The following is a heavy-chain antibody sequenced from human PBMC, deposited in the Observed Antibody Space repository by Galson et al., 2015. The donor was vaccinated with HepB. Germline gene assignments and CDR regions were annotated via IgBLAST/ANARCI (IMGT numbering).Heavy chain of an antibody. J-gene: IGHJ4*02. Sequence: SLRLSCAGSGFTVSSNYMNWVRQAPGKGLEWVSVIYGGGSTHYADSVRDRFTISRDNSKNTLYLEMNSLRAEDTALYYCARDSGDWNQDYWGQGTLVTVSS. D-gene: IGHD1-1*01. CDR2: IYGGGST. CDR3: ARDSGDWNQDY. V-gene: IGHV3-66*01. CDR1: GFTVSSNY.